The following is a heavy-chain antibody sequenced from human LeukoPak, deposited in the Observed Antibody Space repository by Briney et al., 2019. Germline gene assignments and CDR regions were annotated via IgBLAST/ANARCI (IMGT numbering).Heavy chain of an antibody. Sequence: PGGSLRLSCAASGFTFSSYGMHWVRQAPGKGLEWVAVISYDGSNKYYADSVKGRFTISRDNSKNTLYLQMNSLRAEDTAVYYCAKDPSMVRGVIIDVWGQGTTVTVSS. J-gene: IGHJ6*02. D-gene: IGHD3-10*01. CDR2: ISYDGSNK. CDR3: AKDPSMVRGVIIDV. V-gene: IGHV3-30*18. CDR1: GFTFSSYG.